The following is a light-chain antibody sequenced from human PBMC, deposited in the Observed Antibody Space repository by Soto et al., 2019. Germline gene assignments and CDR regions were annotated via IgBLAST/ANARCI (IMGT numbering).Light chain of an antibody. CDR3: QHRRNWPLT. CDR2: DAS. J-gene: IGKJ4*01. Sequence: EIVLTQSPITLSLSPGERATLSCRASQSVSSYLAWYRQRPGLAPRLLIYDASTRVTGIPARFSGSGSGTNFTLTISSLEPEDFAVYFCQHRRNWPLTFGGGTKLDIK. CDR1: QSVSSY. V-gene: IGKV3-11*01.